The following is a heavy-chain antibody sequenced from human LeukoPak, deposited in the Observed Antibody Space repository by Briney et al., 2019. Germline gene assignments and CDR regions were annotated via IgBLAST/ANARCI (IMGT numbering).Heavy chain of an antibody. V-gene: IGHV4-30-4*08. CDR1: GGSISSSSYY. CDR2: IYYSGST. Sequence: SETLSLTCTVSGGSISSSSYYWGWIRQPPGKGLEWIGYIYYSGSTYYNPSLKSRVTISVDTSKNQFSLKLSSVTAADTAVYYCAREDSSGPYNWFDPWGQGTLVTVSS. D-gene: IGHD3-22*01. CDR3: AREDSSGPYNWFDP. J-gene: IGHJ5*02.